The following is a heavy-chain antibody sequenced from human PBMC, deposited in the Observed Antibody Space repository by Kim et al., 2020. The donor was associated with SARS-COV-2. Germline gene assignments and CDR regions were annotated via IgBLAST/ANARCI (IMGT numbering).Heavy chain of an antibody. CDR1: GFTFSSYA. V-gene: IGHV3-30*04. CDR3: ARGPIAVAGTRNTNFDY. D-gene: IGHD6-19*01. Sequence: GGSLRLSCAASGFTFSSYAMHWVRQAPGKGLEWVAVISYDGSNKYYADSVKGRFTISRDNSKNTLYLQMNSLRAEDTAVYYCARGPIAVAGTRNTNFDYWGQGTLVTVSS. CDR2: ISYDGSNK. J-gene: IGHJ4*02.